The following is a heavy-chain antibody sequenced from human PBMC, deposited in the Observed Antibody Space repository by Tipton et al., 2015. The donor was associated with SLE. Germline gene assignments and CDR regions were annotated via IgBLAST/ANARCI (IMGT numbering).Heavy chain of an antibody. Sequence: TPSLTCTVSGGSISSGGYYWSWNRQHPGKGLEWIGYIYYSGSTYYNPSLKSRVTISVDTSKNQFFLRLRSVTAADTAVYYCSRSGYSSGWYRGRFDIWGQGTMVTVSS. V-gene: IGHV4-31*03. J-gene: IGHJ3*02. CDR3: SRSGYSSGWYRGRFDI. CDR1: GGSISSGGYY. CDR2: IYYSGST. D-gene: IGHD6-19*01.